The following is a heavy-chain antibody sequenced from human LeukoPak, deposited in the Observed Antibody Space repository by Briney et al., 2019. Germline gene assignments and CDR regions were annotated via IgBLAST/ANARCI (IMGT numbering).Heavy chain of an antibody. V-gene: IGHV3-7*03. CDR2: IKRDGTEK. J-gene: IGHJ4*02. CDR3: ARDLGDIAVADY. CDR1: GFRLSSYW. D-gene: IGHD6-19*01. Sequence: PGGSLRLSCVASGFRLSSYWMTWVRQDAGKGLEWVANIKRDGTEKYYVDSVKGRFTISRDNAKNSLYLQMDNLRADDTAVYYCARDLGDIAVADYWGQGTLVTVSS.